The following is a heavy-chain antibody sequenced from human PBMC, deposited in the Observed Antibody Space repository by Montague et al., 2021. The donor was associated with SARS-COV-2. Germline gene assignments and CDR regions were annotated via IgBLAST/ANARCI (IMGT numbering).Heavy chain of an antibody. D-gene: IGHD1-26*01. Sequence: CAISGDSVSMNSAACNWVRQSPSRGLGWLGRTYYRSKWYNDYAVSVKSRITINPDTSKNQISLQLNSVTPEDTAVYYCARTSASSDYWGQGTLVTVSS. V-gene: IGHV6-1*01. CDR3: ARTSASSDY. CDR1: GDSVSMNSAA. CDR2: TYYRSKWYN. J-gene: IGHJ4*02.